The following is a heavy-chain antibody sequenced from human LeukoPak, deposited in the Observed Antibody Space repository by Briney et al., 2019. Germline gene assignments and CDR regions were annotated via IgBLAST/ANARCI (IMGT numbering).Heavy chain of an antibody. D-gene: IGHD3-16*02. Sequence: ASVKVSCKASGYTFTSYAMHWVRQAPGQRLERMGWINPNSGGTNYAQKFKGWVTLTRDTSINTTYMELSRLASDVTAVYFCARGTPGSYLGYWGQGTLVTVSP. CDR3: ARGTPGSYLGY. CDR2: INPNSGGT. J-gene: IGHJ4*02. CDR1: GYTFTSYA. V-gene: IGHV1-2*04.